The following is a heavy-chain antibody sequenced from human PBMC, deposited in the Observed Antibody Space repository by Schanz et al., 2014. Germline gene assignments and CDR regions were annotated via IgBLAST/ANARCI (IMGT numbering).Heavy chain of an antibody. Sequence: EVQLVESGGGLVQPGGSLRLSCAASGFIFSSYGLHWVRQAPGKGLEWVSALSGSGTSTYYADSVKGRFTISRDNSKNTLYLQMNSLRAEDTAVYFCAKSQYYGSGSYSDYYGVDVWGQGTTVTVSS. J-gene: IGHJ6*02. V-gene: IGHV3-23*04. CDR3: AKSQYYGSGSYSDYYGVDV. CDR2: LSGSGTST. D-gene: IGHD3-10*01. CDR1: GFIFSSYG.